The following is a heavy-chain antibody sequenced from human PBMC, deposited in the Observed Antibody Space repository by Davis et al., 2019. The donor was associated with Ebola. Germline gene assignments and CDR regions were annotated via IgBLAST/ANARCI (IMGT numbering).Heavy chain of an antibody. D-gene: IGHD6-6*01. CDR1: GFTFSSYG. CDR2: IWYDGSNK. CDR3: AKTPYSSSSRYYYYGMDV. V-gene: IGHV3-30*02. J-gene: IGHJ6*04. Sequence: GESLKISCAASGFTFSSYGMHWVRQAPGKGLEWVAVIWYDGSNKYYADSVKGRFTISRDNSKNTLYLQMNSLRAEDTAVYYCAKTPYSSSSRYYYYGMDVWGKGTTVTVSS.